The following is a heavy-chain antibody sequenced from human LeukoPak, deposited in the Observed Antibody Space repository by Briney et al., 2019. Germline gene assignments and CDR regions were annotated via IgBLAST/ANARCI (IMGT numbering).Heavy chain of an antibody. J-gene: IGHJ4*02. D-gene: IGHD5-24*01. V-gene: IGHV4-39*07. Sequence: PSETLSLTCTVSGGSISSSSYYWGWIRQPPGKGLEWLGSIYYSGSTYYNPSLKSRVTISADTSKNQFSLKLSSVTAADTAVYYCARDRLTRDGYNPYYFDYWGQGTLVTVSS. CDR2: IYYSGST. CDR1: GGSISSSSYY. CDR3: ARDRLTRDGYNPYYFDY.